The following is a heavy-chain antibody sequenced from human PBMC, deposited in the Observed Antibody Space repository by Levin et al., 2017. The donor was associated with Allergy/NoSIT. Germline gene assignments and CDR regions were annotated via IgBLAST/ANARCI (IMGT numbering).Heavy chain of an antibody. CDR1: GVSISRYY. D-gene: IGHD5-12*01. V-gene: IGHV4-59*01. CDR3: ARVPPFSQYSGYEIFYYYMDV. Sequence: GSLRLSCTVSGVSISRYYWSWIRQPPGKGLEWIGYIYYSGNTNYNPSLKSRVTISVDTSKNQSSLKLSSVTAADTAVYYCARVPPFSQYSGYEIFYYYMDVWGKGTTVTVSS. J-gene: IGHJ6*03. CDR2: IYYSGNT.